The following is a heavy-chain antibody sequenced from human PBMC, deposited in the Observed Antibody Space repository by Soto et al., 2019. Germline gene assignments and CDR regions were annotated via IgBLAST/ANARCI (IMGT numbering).Heavy chain of an antibody. V-gene: IGHV3-30*04. CDR2: ISSDGSTT. CDR3: AGGGGSLNPGFDL. CDR1: GFTFSSYS. D-gene: IGHD3-16*01. Sequence: GGSLRLFCAASGFTFSSYSLQWVRHAPGKGLEWVAVISSDGSTTYYADSVKGRFTVSRDNSRNTLYLQMNSLRTDDTAVYYGAGGGGSLNPGFDLWGQGTLVTVSS. J-gene: IGHJ4*02.